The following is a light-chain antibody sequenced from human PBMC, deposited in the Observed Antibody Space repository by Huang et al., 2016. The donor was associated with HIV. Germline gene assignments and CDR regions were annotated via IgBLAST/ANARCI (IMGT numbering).Light chain of an antibody. V-gene: IGKV1-39*01. CDR3: QQSYSAPT. CDR2: AAS. Sequence: DIQMTQSPSSLSASVGDRVNITCRASQSISTYLNWYQQKPGKAPNLLIYAASSLRSGVPSRFSGSGSGSDFTLTISSLQPEDFATYYCQQSYSAPTFGQGTKVEIK. CDR1: QSISTY. J-gene: IGKJ1*01.